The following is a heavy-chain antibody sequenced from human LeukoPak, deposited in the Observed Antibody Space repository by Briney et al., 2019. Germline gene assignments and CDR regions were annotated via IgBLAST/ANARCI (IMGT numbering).Heavy chain of an antibody. Sequence: GGSLRLSCIASGFTLSRYIMNWVRQAPGKGLEWVASISNDSRYIYYSDSVKGRFTVSRDNSKNTLYLQMNSLRAEDTAVYYCAKGGAVAGRDYWGQGTLVTVSS. CDR2: ISNDSRYI. CDR3: AKGGAVAGRDY. CDR1: GFTLSRYI. V-gene: IGHV3-21*01. J-gene: IGHJ4*02. D-gene: IGHD6-19*01.